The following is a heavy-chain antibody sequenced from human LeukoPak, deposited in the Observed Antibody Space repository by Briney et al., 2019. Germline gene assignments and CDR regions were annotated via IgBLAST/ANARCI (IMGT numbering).Heavy chain of an antibody. CDR3: ARDYGDYFIDY. CDR1: GFTFSSYS. D-gene: IGHD4-17*01. Sequence: GRSLRLSCAASGFTFSSYSMNWVRQAPGKGLEWVSSISSSSSYIYYADSVKGRFTISRDNAKNSLYLQMNSLRAEDTAVYYCARDYGDYFIDYWGQGTLVTVSS. CDR2: ISSSSSYI. J-gene: IGHJ4*02. V-gene: IGHV3-21*01.